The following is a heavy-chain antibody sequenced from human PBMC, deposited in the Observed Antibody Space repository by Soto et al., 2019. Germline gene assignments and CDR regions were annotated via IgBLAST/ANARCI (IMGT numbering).Heavy chain of an antibody. CDR1: GFIFSNYA. V-gene: IGHV3-30-3*01. D-gene: IGHD6-19*01. J-gene: IGHJ4*02. Sequence: QVQLVESGGGVVQPGTSLRLSCAASGFIFSNYAMHWVRQAPGKGLEWVAVISFDGSNKYYADSVKGRCTISRDKCNNTLXXQXXXXXGXXXAXXXCXXXXXXXXXFXXWGQGTLVTVSS. CDR2: ISFDGSNK. CDR3: XXXXXXXXXFXX.